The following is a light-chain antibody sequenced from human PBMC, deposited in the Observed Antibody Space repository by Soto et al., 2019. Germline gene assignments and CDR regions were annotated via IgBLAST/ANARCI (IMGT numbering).Light chain of an antibody. CDR3: QHYNDYSRM. J-gene: IGKJ1*01. CDR1: QSVDTW. V-gene: IGKV1-5*03. CDR2: KAS. Sequence: DFQMTQSPSTLSASIGDRVTITCRASQSVDTWLAWYQQKPGKAPKLLIYKASSLQTGVPSRFSGSGSGTELTLTISSLQPDDFATYYCQHYNDYSRMFGQGTKVEIK.